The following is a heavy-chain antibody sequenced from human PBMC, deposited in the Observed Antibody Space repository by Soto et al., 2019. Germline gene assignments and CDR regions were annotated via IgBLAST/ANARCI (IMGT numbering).Heavy chain of an antibody. CDR2: IYYSGST. V-gene: IGHV4-31*03. D-gene: IGHD3-16*02. CDR3: ARGLMITFGGVIVSPEPVDY. J-gene: IGHJ4*02. CDR1: GGSISSGGYY. Sequence: QVQLQESGPGLVKPSQTLSLTCTVSGGSISSGGYYWSWIRQHPGKGLEWIGYIYYSGSTYYNPYLKSRVTISVDTSKNQFSLKLSSVTAADTAVYYCARGLMITFGGVIVSPEPVDYWGQGTLVTVSS.